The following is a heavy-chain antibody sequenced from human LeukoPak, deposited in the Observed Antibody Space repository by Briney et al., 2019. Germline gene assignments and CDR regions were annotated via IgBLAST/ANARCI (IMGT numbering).Heavy chain of an antibody. CDR1: GGSISSSSYY. D-gene: IGHD1-26*01. J-gene: IGHJ4*02. CDR2: IYYSGST. V-gene: IGHV4-39*07. Sequence: SETLSLTCTVSGGSISSSSYYWGWIRQPPGKGLEWIGSIYYSGSTYYNPSFKSRVTISVDTSKNQFSLKLSSVTAADTAVYYCARVRGSYYDYWGQGTLVTVSS. CDR3: ARVRGSYYDY.